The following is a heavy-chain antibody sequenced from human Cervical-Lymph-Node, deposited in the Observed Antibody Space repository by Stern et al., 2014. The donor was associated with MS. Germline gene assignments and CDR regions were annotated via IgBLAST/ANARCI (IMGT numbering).Heavy chain of an antibody. CDR1: GGTFSRYS. D-gene: IGHD1-26*01. Sequence: VQLVESGAEVKKPGSSVKVSCKASGGTFSRYSITWVRQAPGQGLEWMGGIIPICGAANYARNVTGRVTITRDDYTSTAFMHLSSLRSEDTAVYYSARGELKEGLVRGMDVWGQGTTVTVSS. V-gene: IGHV1-69*01. J-gene: IGHJ6*02. CDR2: IIPICGAA. CDR3: ARGELKEGLVRGMDV.